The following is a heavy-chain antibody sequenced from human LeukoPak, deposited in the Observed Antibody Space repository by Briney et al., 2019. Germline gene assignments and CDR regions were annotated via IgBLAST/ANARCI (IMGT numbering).Heavy chain of an antibody. Sequence: SETLSLTCTVSGGSISGYYWNWIRQPPGKGLEWIGYIYHTGTTNYNPSLKSRVTISLDTPTNQVSLKLGAVTAADTALYYCARQTHGDTGSDLWGRGTLVTVSS. CDR2: IYHTGTT. CDR1: GGSISGYY. V-gene: IGHV4-59*08. D-gene: IGHD4-17*01. J-gene: IGHJ2*01. CDR3: ARQTHGDTGSDL.